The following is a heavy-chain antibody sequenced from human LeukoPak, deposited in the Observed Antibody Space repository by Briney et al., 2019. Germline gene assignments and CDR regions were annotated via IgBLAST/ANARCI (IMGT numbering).Heavy chain of an antibody. CDR2: IKQDGSEK. D-gene: IGHD6-13*01. J-gene: IGHJ4*02. V-gene: IGHV3-7*03. CDR3: ASGQQLGY. Sequence: GGSLRLSCAVSGFTSSSYWMSWVRQAPGKGLEWVANIKQDGSEKYYVDSVKGRFTISRGNAKNSLYLQMNSLRGEDTAVYYCASGQQLGYWGQGTLVTVSS. CDR1: GFTSSSYW.